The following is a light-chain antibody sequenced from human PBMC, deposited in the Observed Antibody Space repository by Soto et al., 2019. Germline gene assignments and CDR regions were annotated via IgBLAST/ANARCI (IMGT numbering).Light chain of an antibody. CDR3: QSYDSSLSGWV. CDR1: SSNVGAGRD. Sequence: QTVVTQPPSVSGAPGQRVTISCTGSSSNVGAGRDVHWYRQLPGAAPKFLISDSNNRASGVPDRFSVSKSGTSASLAITGLQAEDEADYYCQSYDSSLSGWVFGGGTKLTVL. V-gene: IGLV1-40*01. J-gene: IGLJ3*02. CDR2: DSN.